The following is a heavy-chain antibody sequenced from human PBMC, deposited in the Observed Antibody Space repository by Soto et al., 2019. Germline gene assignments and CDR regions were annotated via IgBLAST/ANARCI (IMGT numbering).Heavy chain of an antibody. V-gene: IGHV2-26*01. Sequence: QVTLKESGPVLVKPTETLTLTCTVSGFSLSNARMGVSWIRQPPGKALEWLGNIFSNDEKSYSTSLKSRLTIPKDTSKSQVVLIMTNMDPVDTATYYCARIPYYGDYTRLFDYWGQGTLVTVSS. CDR2: IFSNDEK. CDR1: GFSLSNARMG. CDR3: ARIPYYGDYTRLFDY. J-gene: IGHJ4*02. D-gene: IGHD4-17*01.